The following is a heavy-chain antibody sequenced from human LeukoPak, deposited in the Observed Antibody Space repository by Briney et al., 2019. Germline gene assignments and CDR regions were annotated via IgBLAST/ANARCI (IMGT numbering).Heavy chain of an antibody. V-gene: IGHV1-24*01. Sequence: ASVKVSCKVSGYTLTELSMHWVRQAPGKGLEWMGGFDPEDGETIYAQKFQGRVTMTEDTSTDTAYMELSSLRSEDTAVYYCATALVEMATMGAFDIWGQGTMVTVSS. D-gene: IGHD5-24*01. J-gene: IGHJ3*02. CDR1: GYTLTELS. CDR2: FDPEDGET. CDR3: ATALVEMATMGAFDI.